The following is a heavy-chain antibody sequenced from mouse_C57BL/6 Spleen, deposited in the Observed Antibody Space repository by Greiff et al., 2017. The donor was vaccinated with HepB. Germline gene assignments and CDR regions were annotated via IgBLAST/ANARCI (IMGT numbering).Heavy chain of an antibody. D-gene: IGHD1-1*01. CDR2: ISTYYGDA. Sequence: QVQLQQSGPELVRPGVSVKISCKGSGYTFTDYAMHWVKQSHAKSLEWIGVISTYYGDASYNQKFKDKATMTVDKSSSTAYMELARLTSEDAAVYYCDLDFYGVAWFAYWGQGTLVTVSA. J-gene: IGHJ3*01. CDR1: GYTFTDYA. CDR3: DLDFYGVAWFAY. V-gene: IGHV1-67*01.